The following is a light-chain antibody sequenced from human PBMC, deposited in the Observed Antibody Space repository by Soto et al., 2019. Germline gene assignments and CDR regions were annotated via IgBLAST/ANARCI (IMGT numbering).Light chain of an antibody. CDR2: GNT. V-gene: IGLV1-40*01. CDR1: SSNIGAGYD. CDR3: QSYDSSLSGWGI. Sequence: QSVLTQPPSVSGAPGQRVTISCTGSSSNIGAGYDVHWYQQRPGTAPKLLIYGNTNRPSGVPDRFSGSKSGTSASLAITGLQAEDEAYYYCQSYDSSLSGWGIFCGGTKLTVL. J-gene: IGLJ2*01.